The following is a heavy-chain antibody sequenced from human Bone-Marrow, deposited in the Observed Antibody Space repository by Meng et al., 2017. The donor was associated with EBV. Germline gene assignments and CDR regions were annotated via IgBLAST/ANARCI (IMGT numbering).Heavy chain of an antibody. V-gene: IGHV1-24*01. Sequence: QVQVVRCGAEVKKPGASVQVSGKVSGHTLTELSVDWVRPAPGKGLEWMGGFDPEDGETIYAQKLQGRVTMTEDTSTGTAYMELSSLRSEDTAVYYCATSYGSGSYYNNYWCQGTLVTVSS. CDR1: GHTLTELS. CDR2: FDPEDGET. CDR3: ATSYGSGSYYNNY. D-gene: IGHD3-10*01. J-gene: IGHJ4*02.